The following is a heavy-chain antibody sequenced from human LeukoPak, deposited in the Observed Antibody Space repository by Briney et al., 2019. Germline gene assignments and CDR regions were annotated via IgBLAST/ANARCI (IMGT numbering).Heavy chain of an antibody. J-gene: IGHJ6*02. CDR1: GFTFSSYA. CDR3: AREYAYDILTGYYPLYYYYGMDV. V-gene: IGHV3-30-3*01. D-gene: IGHD3-9*01. CDR2: ISYDGNNK. Sequence: GRSLRLSCAASGFTFSSYAMHWVRQAPGKGLEWVAVISYDGNNKYYADSVKGRFTISRDNSKNTLYLQMNSLRAEDTAVYYCAREYAYDILTGYYPLYYYYGMDVWGQGTTVTVSS.